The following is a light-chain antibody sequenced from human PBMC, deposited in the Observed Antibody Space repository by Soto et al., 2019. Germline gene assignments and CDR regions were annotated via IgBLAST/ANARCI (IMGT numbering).Light chain of an antibody. V-gene: IGKV3-11*01. CDR3: QQHKYWPPLT. J-gene: IGKJ4*01. CDR2: DSY. Sequence: EVVLTQSPDTLSLSPGERATLSCRTSHSVDIYLAWYQQKPGQAPRLLIYDSYNRVTGIPTRFSGSGSGTDFTLTISSLEPEDSAVYYCQQHKYWPPLTFGGGTKVEIK. CDR1: HSVDIY.